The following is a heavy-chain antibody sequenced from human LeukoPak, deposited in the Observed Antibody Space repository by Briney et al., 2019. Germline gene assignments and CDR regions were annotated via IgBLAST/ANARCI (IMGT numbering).Heavy chain of an antibody. Sequence: SETLSLTCTVSGGSISSYYWSWIRQPPGKGLEWIGYIYYSGSTNYNPSLKSRVTISVDTSKNQFSLKLSSVTAAGTAVYYCARARGDSIAAAAPNLDYWGQGTLVTVSS. D-gene: IGHD6-13*01. J-gene: IGHJ4*02. CDR1: GGSISSYY. CDR3: ARARGDSIAAAAPNLDY. V-gene: IGHV4-59*01. CDR2: IYYSGST.